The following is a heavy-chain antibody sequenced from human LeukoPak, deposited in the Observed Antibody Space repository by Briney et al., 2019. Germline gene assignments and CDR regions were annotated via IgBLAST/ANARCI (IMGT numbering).Heavy chain of an antibody. Sequence: GGSLRLSCAASGFTFSSYAMHCVRQAPGKGLEWVAVISYDVINKYYADSVKGRFTISRDNSKNTLYLQMKRLRAEDTAVYYCARERMIVVAKGIDYWGQGTLVTVS. V-gene: IGHV3-30-3*01. CDR1: GFTFSSYA. D-gene: IGHD3-22*01. CDR3: ARERMIVVAKGIDY. CDR2: ISYDVINK. J-gene: IGHJ4*02.